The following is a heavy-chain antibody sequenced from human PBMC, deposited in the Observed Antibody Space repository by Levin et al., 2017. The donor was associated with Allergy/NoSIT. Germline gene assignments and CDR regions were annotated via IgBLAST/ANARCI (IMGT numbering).Heavy chain of an antibody. CDR3: ARDNTGTATTVAHYFDY. V-gene: IGHV3-21*01. CDR2: ISSSSSYI. J-gene: IGHJ4*02. Sequence: GGSLRLSCAASGFTFSSYSMNWVRQAPGKGLEWVSSISSSSSYIYYADSVKGRFTISRDNAKNSLYLQMNSLRAEDTAVYYCARDNTGTATTVAHYFDYWGQGTLVTVSS. CDR1: GFTFSSYS. D-gene: IGHD4-23*01.